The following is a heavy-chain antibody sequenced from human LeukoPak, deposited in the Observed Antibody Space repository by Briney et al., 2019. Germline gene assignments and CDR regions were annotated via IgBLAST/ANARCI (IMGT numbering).Heavy chain of an antibody. Sequence: SETLSLTCTVSGGSISSGSYYWSWIRQPAGKGLEWIGRIYTSGSTNCNPSLKSRVTISVDTSKNQFSLKLSSVTAADTAVYYCARGYCTGTSCYKGYWGQGTLVTVSS. CDR1: GGSISSGSYY. D-gene: IGHD2-2*02. CDR2: IYTSGST. V-gene: IGHV4-61*02. J-gene: IGHJ4*02. CDR3: ARGYCTGTSCYKGY.